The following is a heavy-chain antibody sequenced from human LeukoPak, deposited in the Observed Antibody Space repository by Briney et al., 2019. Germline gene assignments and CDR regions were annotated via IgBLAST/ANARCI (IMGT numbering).Heavy chain of an antibody. V-gene: IGHV3-23*01. CDR2: ISGSGGST. D-gene: IGHD3-10*01. CDR3: AKFSGGYLGSNDAFDI. J-gene: IGHJ3*02. Sequence: GGSLRLSCAASGFTFSSYAMSWVRQAPGKGLEWVSAISGSGGSTYYADSVKGRFTISRDNSKNTLYLQMNSLRAEDTAVYYCAKFSGGYLGSNDAFDIWGQGTMVTVSS. CDR1: GFTFSSYA.